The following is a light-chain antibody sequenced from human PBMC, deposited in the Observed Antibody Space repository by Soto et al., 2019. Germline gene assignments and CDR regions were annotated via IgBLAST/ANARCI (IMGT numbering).Light chain of an antibody. CDR1: QSVSSSY. J-gene: IGKJ3*01. CDR3: QPYGSSLFT. V-gene: IGKV3-20*01. Sequence: EIVLTQSPGTLSLSPGERATLSCRASQSVSSSYLAWYQQKPGQAPRLLIYGASSRATGIPDRFSGSGSGTEFTLTISRLEPEDFAVYYYQPYGSSLFTFGPGTKVDIK. CDR2: GAS.